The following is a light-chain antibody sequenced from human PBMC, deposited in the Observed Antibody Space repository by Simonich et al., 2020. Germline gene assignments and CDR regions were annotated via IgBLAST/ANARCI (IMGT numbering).Light chain of an antibody. V-gene: IGLV1-51*01. CDR2: DNN. Sequence: QSVLTQPPSVSAAPGQQVTISCSGRSSNIGNNYVSWYQQLPGTAPKLLIYDNNKRPSGIPDRFSGSKSGTSATLGITELQTGDEADYYCGTWDSSLSAWVFGGGTKLTVL. J-gene: IGLJ3*02. CDR1: SSNIGNNY. CDR3: GTWDSSLSAWV.